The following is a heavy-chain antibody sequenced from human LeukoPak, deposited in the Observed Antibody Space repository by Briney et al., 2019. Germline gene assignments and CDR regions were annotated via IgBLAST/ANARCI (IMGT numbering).Heavy chain of an antibody. V-gene: IGHV4-34*01. Sequence: SETLSLTCTVSGGSISSYYWSWIRQPPGKGLEWIGEINHSGSTNYNPSLKSRVTISVDTSKNQFSLKLSSVTAADTAVYYCARGLGSLKRRYPDYWGQGTLVTVSS. D-gene: IGHD2-2*02. J-gene: IGHJ4*02. CDR2: INHSGST. CDR1: GGSISSYY. CDR3: ARGLGSLKRRYPDY.